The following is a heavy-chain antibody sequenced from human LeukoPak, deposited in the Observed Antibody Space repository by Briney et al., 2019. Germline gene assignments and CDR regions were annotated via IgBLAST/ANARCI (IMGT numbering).Heavy chain of an antibody. CDR2: IYYSGST. V-gene: IGHV4-61*08. D-gene: IGHD6-19*01. CDR1: GGSISSGGYY. J-gene: IGHJ4*02. Sequence: SQTLSLTCTVSGGSISSGGYYWSWIRQPPGKGLEWIGYIYYSGSTNYNPSLKSRVTISVDTSKNQFSLKLSSVTAADTAVYYCARGGRRLAVYFDYWGQGTLVTVSS. CDR3: ARGGRRLAVYFDY.